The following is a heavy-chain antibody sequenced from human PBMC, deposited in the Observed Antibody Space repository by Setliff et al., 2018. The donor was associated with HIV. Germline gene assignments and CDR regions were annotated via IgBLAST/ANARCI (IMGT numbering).Heavy chain of an antibody. J-gene: IGHJ5*02. D-gene: IGHD3-10*01. Sequence: PSETLSLTCTVSDDSITGNNWWNWVRQPPGKGLEWIGEIDHSGSTNYSPSLKSRVTMSVDKSKKQFSLKLKSMAVADTAVYYCARLHTDYGSWYFDAWGPGTLVTVSS. CDR3: ARLHTDYGSWYFDA. CDR1: DDSITGNNW. CDR2: IDHSGST. V-gene: IGHV4-4*02.